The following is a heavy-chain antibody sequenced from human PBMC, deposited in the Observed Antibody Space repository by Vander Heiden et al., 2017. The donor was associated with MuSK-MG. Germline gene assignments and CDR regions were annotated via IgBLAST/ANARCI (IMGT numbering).Heavy chain of an antibody. CDR2: ISYDGSNK. CDR1: GFTFSNYP. D-gene: IGHD5-12*01. J-gene: IGHJ4*02. CDR3: ARPGDSGYDYQLSYFDC. V-gene: IGHV3-30-3*01. Sequence: QVQLVESGGGVVQPGRSRRLSCAASGFTFSNYPMHWVRQAPGKGLEWVAVISYDGSNKYYADSVKGRFTISRDNSKNTLWLQMNSLRAQDTAVYYCARPGDSGYDYQLSYFDCWGQGTPVFVSS.